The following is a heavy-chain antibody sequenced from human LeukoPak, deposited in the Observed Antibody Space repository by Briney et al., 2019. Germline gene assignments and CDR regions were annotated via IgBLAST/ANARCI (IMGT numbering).Heavy chain of an antibody. J-gene: IGHJ4*02. CDR2: IKQDGSEK. V-gene: IGHV3-7*01. D-gene: IGHD3-22*01. CDR1: GFTFSSYW. CDR3: ARDSLGYYYDSSGSTLDY. Sequence: GGSLRLTCAASGFTFSSYWMSWVRQAPGKGLEWVANIKQDGSEKYYVDSVKGRFTISRDNAKNSLYLQMNSLRAEDTAVYYCARDSLGYYYDSSGSTLDYWGQGTLVTVSS.